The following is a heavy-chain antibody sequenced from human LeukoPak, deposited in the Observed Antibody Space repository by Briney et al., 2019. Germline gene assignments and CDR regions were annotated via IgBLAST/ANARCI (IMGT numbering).Heavy chain of an antibody. V-gene: IGHV1-24*01. CDR2: FDPEDGET. D-gene: IGHD6-13*01. Sequence: ASVKDSCKVSGYTLTELSMHWVRQAPGKGLEWVGGFDPEDGETIYAQKFQGRVTMTEDTSTDTAYMELSSLRSEDTAVYYCATGINSGIAAAGTGCWFDPWGQGTLVTVSS. J-gene: IGHJ5*02. CDR3: ATGINSGIAAAGTGCWFDP. CDR1: GYTLTELS.